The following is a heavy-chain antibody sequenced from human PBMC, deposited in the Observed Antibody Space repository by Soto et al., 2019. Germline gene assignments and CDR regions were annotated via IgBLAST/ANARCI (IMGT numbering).Heavy chain of an antibody. CDR2: IIPISGTA. V-gene: IGHV1-69*01. D-gene: IGHD6-13*01. CDR3: AGGIAAAGGCYFDY. Sequence: QVQLVQSGAEVKKPGSSVKVSCKASGGTFSSYAISWVRQAPGQGLEWMGGIIPISGTANYAQKFQGRVTITADESTSTADMELSSLRSEDRAVYYCAGGIAAAGGCYFDYRGQGTLVTVSS. CDR1: GGTFSSYA. J-gene: IGHJ4*02.